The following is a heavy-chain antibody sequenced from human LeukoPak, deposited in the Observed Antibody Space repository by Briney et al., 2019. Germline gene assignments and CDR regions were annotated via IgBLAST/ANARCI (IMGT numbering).Heavy chain of an antibody. CDR3: ARKGGHFDY. D-gene: IGHD3-16*01. CDR2: TYYRSKWYS. Sequence: SQTLSLTFAISGDSVSSNSAAWNWIRQSPSRGLEWLGRTYYRSKWYSEYAVSVRGRTTINPDTSKNQFSLQLQSVTPEDTAVYYCARKGGHFDYWEQERLVTVSS. J-gene: IGHJ4*02. V-gene: IGHV6-1*01. CDR1: GDSVSSNSAA.